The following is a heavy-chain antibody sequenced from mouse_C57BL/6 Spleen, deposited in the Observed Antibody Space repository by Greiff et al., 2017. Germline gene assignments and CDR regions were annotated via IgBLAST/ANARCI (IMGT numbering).Heavy chain of an antibody. CDR1: GYTFTSYW. CDR3: AREDYDYDAVDY. V-gene: IGHV1-53*01. J-gene: IGHJ2*01. Sequence: QVQLKQPGTELVKPGASVKLSCKASGYTFTSYWMHWVKQRPGQGLEWIGNINPSNGGTNYNEKFKSKATLTVDKSSSTAYMQLSSLTSEDSAVYYCAREDYDYDAVDYWGQGTTLTVSS. D-gene: IGHD2-4*01. CDR2: INPSNGGT.